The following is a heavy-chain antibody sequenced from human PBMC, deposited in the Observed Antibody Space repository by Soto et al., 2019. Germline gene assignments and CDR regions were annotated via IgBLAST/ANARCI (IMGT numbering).Heavy chain of an antibody. V-gene: IGHV3-23*01. J-gene: IGHJ6*02. CDR1: GFTFSSSW. Sequence: LRLSCAASGFTFSSSWMHWVRQAPGKGLEWVSAISGTGGSTYYADSVKGRFTISRDNSKNTLYLQMNSLRAEDTAVYYCAKDIVVVPAIYGMDVWGQGTTVTVSS. CDR2: ISGTGGST. D-gene: IGHD2-2*01. CDR3: AKDIVVVPAIYGMDV.